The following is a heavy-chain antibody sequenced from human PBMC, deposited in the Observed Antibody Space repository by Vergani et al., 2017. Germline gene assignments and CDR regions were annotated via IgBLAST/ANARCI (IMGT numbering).Heavy chain of an antibody. Sequence: EVQLVESGGGLIQPGGSLRLSCAASGFTVSSNCMSWVRQAPGKGLEWVSVIYSGGSTYYADSVKGRFTISRDNSKNTLYLQMNSLRAEDTAVYYCARDAAFWSGYYPEYWGQGTLVTVSS. J-gene: IGHJ4*02. CDR3: ARDAAFWSGYYPEY. CDR2: IYSGGST. V-gene: IGHV3-53*01. D-gene: IGHD3-3*01. CDR1: GFTVSSNC.